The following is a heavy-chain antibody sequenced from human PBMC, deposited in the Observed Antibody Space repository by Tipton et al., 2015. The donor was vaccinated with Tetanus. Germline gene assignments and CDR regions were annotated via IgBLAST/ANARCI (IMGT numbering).Heavy chain of an antibody. D-gene: IGHD3-10*01. CDR3: VRGGTYYYGSGYDF. Sequence: SLRLSCATSGFPLMTYWMSWVRQAPGKGLEWVANIKRDGSEKNYVDSVKGRFTISRDNAGNSVSLQMNSLRVEDTAIYYCVRGGTYYYGSGYDFWGQGTLVTVSS. CDR1: GFPLMTYW. V-gene: IGHV3-7*04. CDR2: IKRDGSEK. J-gene: IGHJ4*02.